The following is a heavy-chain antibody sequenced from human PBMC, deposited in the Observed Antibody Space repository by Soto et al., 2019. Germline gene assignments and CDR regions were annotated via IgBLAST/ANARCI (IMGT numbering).Heavy chain of an antibody. Sequence: GGSLRLSCAASGFTFSSYSMNWVRQAPGKGLEWVSYISSSSSTIYYADSVKGRFTISRDNAKNSLYLQMNSLRDEDTAVYYCVRDPPSFPYYGMDVWGQGTTVTVSS. V-gene: IGHV3-48*02. CDR1: GFTFSSYS. CDR3: VRDPPSFPYYGMDV. CDR2: ISSSSSTI. J-gene: IGHJ6*02.